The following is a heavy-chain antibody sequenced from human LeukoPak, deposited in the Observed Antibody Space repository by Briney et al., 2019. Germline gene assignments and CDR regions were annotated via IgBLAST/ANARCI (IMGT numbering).Heavy chain of an antibody. V-gene: IGHV1-46*01. J-gene: IGHJ5*02. CDR3: ATGRVGATTFWFDP. CDR1: RYTFTSYY. D-gene: IGHD1-26*01. CDR2: INPSGGST. Sequence: ASVKVSCKASRYTFTSYYMHWVRQAPGQGLEWMGIINPSGGSTSYAQKFQGRVTMTEDTSTDTAYMELSSLRSEDTAVYYCATGRVGATTFWFDPWGQGTLVTVSS.